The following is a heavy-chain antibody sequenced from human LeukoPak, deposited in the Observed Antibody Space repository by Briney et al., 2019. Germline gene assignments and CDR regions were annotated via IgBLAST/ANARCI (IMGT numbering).Heavy chain of an antibody. D-gene: IGHD5-24*01. Sequence: SETLSLTCAVYGGSFSGYYWSWIRQPPGKGLEWIGSIYYSGSTYYNPSLKSRVTISVDTSKNQFSLKLSSVTAADTAVYYCARFRDLFDYWGQGTLVTVSS. J-gene: IGHJ4*02. CDR2: IYYSGST. CDR1: GGSFSGYY. CDR3: ARFRDLFDY. V-gene: IGHV4-34*01.